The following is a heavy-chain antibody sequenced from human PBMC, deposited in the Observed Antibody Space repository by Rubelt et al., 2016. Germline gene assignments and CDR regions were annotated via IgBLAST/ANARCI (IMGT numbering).Heavy chain of an antibody. D-gene: IGHD2-15*01. V-gene: IGHV1-69*01. CDR2: IIPIFGTA. J-gene: IGHJ6*02. CDR3: ARWNPRKVVKQLLLSPYYYYYGMDV. Sequence: SGGQAPGQGLEWMGGIIPIFGTANYAQKFQGRVTITADESTSTAYMELSSLRSEDTAVYYCARWNPRKVVKQLLLSPYYYYYGMDVWGQGTTVTVSS.